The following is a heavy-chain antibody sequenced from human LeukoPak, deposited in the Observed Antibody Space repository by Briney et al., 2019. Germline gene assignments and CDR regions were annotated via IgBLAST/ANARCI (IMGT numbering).Heavy chain of an antibody. CDR3: AKRFTTGTTNWFDP. V-gene: IGHV3-74*01. J-gene: IGHJ5*02. CDR2: INTDGSST. D-gene: IGHD1-1*01. CDR1: GFIFSSYW. Sequence: PGGSLRLSCAASGFIFSSYWMHWVRHAPGKGLAWVSRINTDGSSTSYADSVKGRFTISRDNAKDTLYLQMNSLRAEDTAVYYCAKRFTTGTTNWFDPWGQGTLVTVSS.